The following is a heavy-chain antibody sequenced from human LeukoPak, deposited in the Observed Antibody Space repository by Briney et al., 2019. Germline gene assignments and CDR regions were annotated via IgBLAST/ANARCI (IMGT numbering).Heavy chain of an antibody. V-gene: IGHV1-2*02. CDR1: GYTFTVYY. CDR2: INPNSGGT. CDR3: ARLGWYYDSSGYSSPNDY. D-gene: IGHD3-22*01. J-gene: IGHJ4*02. Sequence: ASVKVSCKASGYTFTVYYMHWVRQAPGQGLEWMGWINPNSGGTNYAQKFQGRVTMTRDTSISTAYMELSRLRSDDTAVYYCARLGWYYDSSGYSSPNDYWGQGTLVTVSS.